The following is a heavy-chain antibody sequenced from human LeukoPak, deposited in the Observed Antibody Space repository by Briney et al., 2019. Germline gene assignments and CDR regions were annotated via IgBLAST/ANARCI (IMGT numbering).Heavy chain of an antibody. CDR1: GFTFSSYA. D-gene: IGHD6-6*01. CDR2: ISYDGSNK. Sequence: PGGSLRLSCAASGFTFSSYAMHWVCQAPGKGLEWVAVISYDGSNKYYADSVKGRFTISRDNSKNTLYLQMNSLRAEDTAVYYCARVSSGDYWGQGTLVTVSS. J-gene: IGHJ4*02. V-gene: IGHV3-30*04. CDR3: ARVSSGDY.